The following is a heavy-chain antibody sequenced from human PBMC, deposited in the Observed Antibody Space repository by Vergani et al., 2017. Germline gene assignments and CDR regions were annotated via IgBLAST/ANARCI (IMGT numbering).Heavy chain of an antibody. J-gene: IGHJ4*02. D-gene: IGHD3-10*01. Sequence: QLQLQESGPGLVKPSETLSLTCTVSGGSISSSSYYWGWIRQPPGKGLEWIGYIYTSGSTNYNPSLKSRFTMSVDTSKNQFSLKLSSVTAADTAVYYCARDVRAFRGNGEPASGYWSQGTLVTVSS. CDR1: GGSISSSSYY. CDR3: ARDVRAFRGNGEPASGY. V-gene: IGHV4-61*05. CDR2: IYTSGST.